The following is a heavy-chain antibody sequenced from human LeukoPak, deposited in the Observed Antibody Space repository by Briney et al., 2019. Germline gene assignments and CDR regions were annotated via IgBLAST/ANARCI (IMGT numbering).Heavy chain of an antibody. D-gene: IGHD2-15*01. J-gene: IGHJ4*02. V-gene: IGHV3-23*01. CDR3: AKAPVTSCRGAFCYPFDY. CDR1: GFTVSSNY. CDR2: ISGSGGST. Sequence: GGSLRLSCAASGFTVSSNYMSWVRQAPGKGLEWVSAISGSGGSTYYADSVKGRSTISRDTSRSTLYLQMNSLRAEDAAVYYCAKAPVTSCRGAFCYPFDYWGQGTLVTVSS.